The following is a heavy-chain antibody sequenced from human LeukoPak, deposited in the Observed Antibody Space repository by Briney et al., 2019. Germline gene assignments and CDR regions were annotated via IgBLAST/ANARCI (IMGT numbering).Heavy chain of an antibody. D-gene: IGHD2-2*01. Sequence: ASVKVSCKASGGTFSSYAISWVRQAPGQGLEWMGGIIPIFGTANYAQKFQGRVTITADESTSTAYMELSSLRSEDTAVYYCARARTLYCSTASCQADAFQIWGQGTKVTVSS. CDR3: ARARTLYCSTASCQADAFQI. J-gene: IGHJ3*02. CDR1: GGTFSSYA. CDR2: IIPIFGTA. V-gene: IGHV1-69*13.